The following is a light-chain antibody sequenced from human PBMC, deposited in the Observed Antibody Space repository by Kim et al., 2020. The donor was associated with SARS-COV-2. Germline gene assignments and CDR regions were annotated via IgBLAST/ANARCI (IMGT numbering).Light chain of an antibody. V-gene: IGLV3-1*01. Sequence: SYELTQPPSVSVSPGHTVSITCSGDELGDKYAFWYQQKPGQSPVVVIYQNTKRPSGIPERFSGSNSGNTATLTISGTQAMDEADYYCQAWAGFTAVFGGGTKVTVL. CDR3: QAWAGFTAV. CDR1: ELGDKY. J-gene: IGLJ6*01. CDR2: QNT.